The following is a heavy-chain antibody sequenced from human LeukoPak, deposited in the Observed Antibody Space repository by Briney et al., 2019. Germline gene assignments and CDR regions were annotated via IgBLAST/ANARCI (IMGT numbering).Heavy chain of an antibody. Sequence: KTSETLSLTCAVYGGSFSGYYWSWIRQPPGKGLEWIGEVNHSGSTNYNPSLKSRVTISVDTSKNQFSLKLSSVTAADTAVYYCARHGRFGDYWFDPWGQGTLVTVSS. CDR1: GGSFSGYY. CDR2: VNHSGST. V-gene: IGHV4-34*01. CDR3: ARHGRFGDYWFDP. D-gene: IGHD4-17*01. J-gene: IGHJ5*02.